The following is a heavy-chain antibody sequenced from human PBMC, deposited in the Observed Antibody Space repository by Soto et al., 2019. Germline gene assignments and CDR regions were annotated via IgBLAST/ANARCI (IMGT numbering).Heavy chain of an antibody. J-gene: IGHJ4*02. Sequence: GGSLRLSCAASGFTFSDYHMSWIRQAPGQGLEWLSDISSSGSTIYYADSVTGRFTISRDNARNSLYLQMNSLRAEDTAVYYCARDYSYSGYDYWGQGTLVTVSS. CDR3: ARDYSYSGYDY. V-gene: IGHV3-11*01. CDR2: ISSSGSTI. CDR1: GFTFSDYH. D-gene: IGHD5-12*01.